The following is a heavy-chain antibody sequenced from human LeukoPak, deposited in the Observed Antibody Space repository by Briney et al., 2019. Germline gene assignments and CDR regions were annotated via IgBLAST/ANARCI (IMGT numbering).Heavy chain of an antibody. V-gene: IGHV3-53*05. CDR2: IYSGGST. Sequence: GSLRLSCAASGFTVSSNYMSWVRQAPGKGLEWVSVIYSGGSTYYADSVKGRFTISRDNSKNTLYLQMNSLRTEDTAVYYCARDLEHGSGRGWFDPWGQGTLVTVSS. D-gene: IGHD3-10*01. J-gene: IGHJ5*02. CDR3: ARDLEHGSGRGWFDP. CDR1: GFTVSSNY.